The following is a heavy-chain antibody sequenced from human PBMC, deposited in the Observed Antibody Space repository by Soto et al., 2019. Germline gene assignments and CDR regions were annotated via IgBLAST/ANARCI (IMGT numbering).Heavy chain of an antibody. CDR3: AAEENMDV. V-gene: IGHV1-69*18. J-gene: IGHJ6*02. Sequence: QVQLVQSGAEVKKPGSSVKVSCKASGGTFSSYAISRVRQAPGQGLEWMGRIIPIFGTANYAQKFQVRVTITADETTSTAYMDLSRLRSEDTAVYYCAAEENMDVWGQGTTDTFSS. CDR1: GGTFSSYA. CDR2: IIPIFGTA.